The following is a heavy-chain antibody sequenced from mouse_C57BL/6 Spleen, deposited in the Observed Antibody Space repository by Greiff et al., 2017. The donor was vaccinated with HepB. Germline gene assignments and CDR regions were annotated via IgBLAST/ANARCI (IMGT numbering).Heavy chain of an antibody. CDR3: ARIGIYYGNYVYAMDY. CDR1: GYTFTSYW. CDR2: IHPNSGST. D-gene: IGHD2-1*01. J-gene: IGHJ4*01. V-gene: IGHV1-64*01. Sequence: VQLQQPGAELVKPGASVKLSCKASGYTFTSYWMHWVKQRPGQGLEWIGMIHPNSGSTNYNEKFKSKATLTVDKSSSTAYMQLSSLTSEDSAVYYCARIGIYYGNYVYAMDYWGQGTSVTVSS.